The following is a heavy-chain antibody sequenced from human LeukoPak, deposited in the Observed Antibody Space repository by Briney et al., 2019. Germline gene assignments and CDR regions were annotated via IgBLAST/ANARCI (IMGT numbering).Heavy chain of an antibody. Sequence: PGGSLRLSCAASGFTFSDYYMSWIRQAPGKGLEWVSGITASGDRTYYADSVQGRFTMSRDNSKDTVYLQMNSLRVDDTAVYYCARRDIVVIVSASDYWGQGTLVTVSS. CDR3: ARRDIVVIVSASDY. J-gene: IGHJ4*02. CDR2: ITASGDRT. D-gene: IGHD2-15*01. CDR1: GFTFSDYY. V-gene: IGHV3-23*01.